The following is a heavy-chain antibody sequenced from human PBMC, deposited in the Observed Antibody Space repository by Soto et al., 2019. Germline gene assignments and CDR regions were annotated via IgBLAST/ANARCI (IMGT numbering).Heavy chain of an antibody. CDR2: FSARDGRT. V-gene: IGHV3-23*01. Sequence: EVQLLDSGGGLVQPGGSLRLSCVVSGFTFTRFPMSWVRQTPGKGLEWVSTFSARDGRTYYTDSVNGRFTISGDNSKNTLYLQMNSLRADDTAIYYCAKGDVGLMGAFDIWGQGTMVTVSS. J-gene: IGHJ3*02. CDR1: GFTFTRFP. D-gene: IGHD2-8*01. CDR3: AKGDVGLMGAFDI.